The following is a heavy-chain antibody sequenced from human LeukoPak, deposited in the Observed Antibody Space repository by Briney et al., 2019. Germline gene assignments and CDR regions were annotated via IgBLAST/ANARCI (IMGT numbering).Heavy chain of an antibody. J-gene: IGHJ6*03. D-gene: IGHD2-2*01. CDR2: MNPKSNDT. Sequence: ASVKVSCKASGYTFTTYDINWVRQATGQGLEWMGWMNPKSNDTGFAQNFQGRVTMTRNTSISTAYMELSSLRSEDTAVYYCARGPRGVTAAIPYYYYCMDVWGKGTTVTVSS. CDR1: GYTFTTYD. V-gene: IGHV1-8*01. CDR3: ARGPRGVTAAIPYYYYCMDV.